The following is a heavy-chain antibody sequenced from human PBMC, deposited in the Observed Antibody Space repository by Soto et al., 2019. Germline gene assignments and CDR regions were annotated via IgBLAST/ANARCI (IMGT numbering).Heavy chain of an antibody. CDR1: GGTFSSYA. D-gene: IGHD5-18*01. CDR3: ARVGGTGGYTYGLDY. V-gene: IGHV1-69*06. J-gene: IGHJ4*02. CDR2: IIPVFGTG. Sequence: SVKVSCKASGGTFSSYAISWVRQAPGQGLEWMGGIIPVFGTGIYAQKFQGRVTITADKSTNTAYMELSSLRSEDTAVYFCARVGGTGGYTYGLDYWGQGTLVTVSS.